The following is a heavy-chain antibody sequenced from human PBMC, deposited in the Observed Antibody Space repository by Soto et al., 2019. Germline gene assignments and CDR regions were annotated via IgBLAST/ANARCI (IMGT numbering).Heavy chain of an antibody. CDR1: GFTFSSYW. Sequence: PGWSLRLSCAASGFTFSSYWMSWVRQAPGKGLEWVANIKQDGSEKYYVDSVKGRFTISRDNAKNSLYLQMNSLRAEDTAVYYCAREPRLPRYGDYGYYSYGMDVWGQGSTVTVSS. CDR3: AREPRLPRYGDYGYYSYGMDV. CDR2: IKQDGSEK. J-gene: IGHJ6*02. V-gene: IGHV3-7*03. D-gene: IGHD4-17*01.